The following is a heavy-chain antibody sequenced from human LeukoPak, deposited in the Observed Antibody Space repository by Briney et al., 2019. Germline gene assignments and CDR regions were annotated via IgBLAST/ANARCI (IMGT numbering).Heavy chain of an antibody. CDR2: ISSSSSYI. Sequence: PGGSLRLSCAASGFTFSSYSMNWVRQAPGKGLEWVSYISSSSSYIYYTDSVKGRFTISRDNAKNSLYLQMNSLRAEDTALYYCARGHPHDYGDYESGYYGMDVWGQGTTVTVSS. CDR3: ARGHPHDYGDYESGYYGMDV. D-gene: IGHD4-17*01. CDR1: GFTFSSYS. J-gene: IGHJ6*02. V-gene: IGHV3-21*05.